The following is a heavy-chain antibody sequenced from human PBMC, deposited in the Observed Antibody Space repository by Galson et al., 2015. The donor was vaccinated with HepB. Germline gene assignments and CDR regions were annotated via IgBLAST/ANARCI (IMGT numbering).Heavy chain of an antibody. CDR1: GYTFTSYH. V-gene: IGHV1-46*01. Sequence: SVKVSCKASGYTFTSYHMHWVRQAPGQGLEWMGIINPSGGSTSYAQKFQGRVTMTRDTSTSTVYMELSSLRSEDTAVYYCARDYGSITMVRGVIVYGMVVWGQGTTVTVSS. CDR2: INPSGGST. J-gene: IGHJ6*02. CDR3: ARDYGSITMVRGVIVYGMVV. D-gene: IGHD3-10*01.